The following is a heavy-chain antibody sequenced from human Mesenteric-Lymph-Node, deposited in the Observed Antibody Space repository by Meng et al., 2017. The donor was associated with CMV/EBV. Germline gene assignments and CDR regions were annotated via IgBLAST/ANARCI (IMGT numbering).Heavy chain of an antibody. D-gene: IGHD4-11*01. CDR2: INPNSGGT. CDR3: AREPQAYSNYNYFDY. Sequence: ASVKVSCKASGYTFTGYYMHWVRQAPGQGLEWMGWINPNSGGTNYAQNFQGRVTMTRDTSISTVYLELNRLTSDDTGVYYCAREPQAYSNYNYFDYWGQGTLVTVSS. V-gene: IGHV1-2*02. J-gene: IGHJ4*02. CDR1: GYTFTGYY.